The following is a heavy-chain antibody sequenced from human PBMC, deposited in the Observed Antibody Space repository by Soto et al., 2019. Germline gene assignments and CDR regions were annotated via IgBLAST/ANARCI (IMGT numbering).Heavy chain of an antibody. J-gene: IGHJ6*02. CDR3: ATATRATTNYYYYGMDV. Sequence: GGSLRLSCAASGFTFSSYSMNWVRQAPGKGLEWVSSISSSSSYIYYADSVKGRFTISRDNAKNSLYLQMNSLRAEDTAVYYCATATRATTNYYYYGMDVWGQGTTVTVSS. CDR1: GFTFSSYS. D-gene: IGHD2-15*01. CDR2: ISSSSSYI. V-gene: IGHV3-21*01.